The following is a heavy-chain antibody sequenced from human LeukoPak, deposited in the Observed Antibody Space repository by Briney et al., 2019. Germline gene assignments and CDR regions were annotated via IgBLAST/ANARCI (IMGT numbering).Heavy chain of an antibody. CDR1: GFTLSSHW. V-gene: IGHV3-7*03. J-gene: IGHJ6*02. CDR2: INQDESEK. Sequence: GGSLRLSCEASGFTLSSHWMSWVRQAPGKGLEWVAHINQDESEKSYVDSAKGRFTISRDNGKNSLYLQMSSLRVEDTGVYHCARGHYGLDVWGQGTTVTFSS. CDR3: ARGHYGLDV.